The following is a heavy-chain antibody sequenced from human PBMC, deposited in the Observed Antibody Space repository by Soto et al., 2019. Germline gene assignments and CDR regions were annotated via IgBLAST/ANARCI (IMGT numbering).Heavy chain of an antibody. CDR2: INPRDSDV. Sequence: WQSQNLSYKVFDYPFPAYCIVWERQMPGKGLEWMGVINPRDSDVKYSPPFEDQVTISADKYINTAFLQWRSLKASDTAMYYCARPDDTQDVWYHTYDSWGQGTMVSVAS. J-gene: IGHJ3*02. CDR3: ARPDDTQDVWYHTYDS. D-gene: IGHD3-3*01. V-gene: IGHV5-51*01. CDR1: DYPFPAYC.